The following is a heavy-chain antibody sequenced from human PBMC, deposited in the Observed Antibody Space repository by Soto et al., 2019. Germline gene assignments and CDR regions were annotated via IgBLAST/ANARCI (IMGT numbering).Heavy chain of an antibody. D-gene: IGHD3-22*01. CDR1: GFTFSSYG. CDR2: IWYDGSNK. CDR3: ARGTMIVGFDY. V-gene: IGHV3-33*01. Sequence: QVQLVESGGGVVQPGRSLRLSCAASGFTFSSYGMHWVRQAPGKGLEWVAVIWYDGSNKYYADSVKGRLTISRDNSKNTLYLQMNSLRAEDTAVYYCARGTMIVGFDYWGQGTLVTVSS. J-gene: IGHJ4*02.